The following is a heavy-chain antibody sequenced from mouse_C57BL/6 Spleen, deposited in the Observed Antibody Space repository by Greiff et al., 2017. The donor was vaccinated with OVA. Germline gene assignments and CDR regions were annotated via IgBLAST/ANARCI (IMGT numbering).Heavy chain of an antibody. Sequence: EVQGVESGEGLVKPGGSLKLSCAASGFTFSSYAMSWVRQTPEKRLEWVAYISSGGDYIYYADTVKGRFTISRDNARNTLYLQMSSLKSEDTAMYYCTTISGSSHWYFDVWGTGTTVTVSS. CDR1: GFTFSSYA. V-gene: IGHV5-9-1*02. CDR3: TTISGSSHWYFDV. J-gene: IGHJ1*03. CDR2: ISSGGDYI. D-gene: IGHD1-1*01.